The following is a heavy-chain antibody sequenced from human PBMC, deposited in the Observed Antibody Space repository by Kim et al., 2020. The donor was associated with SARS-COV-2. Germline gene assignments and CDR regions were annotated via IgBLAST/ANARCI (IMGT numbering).Heavy chain of an antibody. J-gene: IGHJ6*02. D-gene: IGHD3-10*01. CDR3: ARDRYYGSGSYFISYYYYYGMDV. V-gene: IGHV3-48*03. CDR1: GFTFSSYE. Sequence: GGSLRLSCAASGFTFSSYEMNWVRQAPGKGLEWVSYISSSGSTIYYADSVKGRFTISRDNAKNSLYLQMNSLRAEDTAVYYCARDRYYGSGSYFISYYYYYGMDVWGQGTTVTVSS. CDR2: ISSSGSTI.